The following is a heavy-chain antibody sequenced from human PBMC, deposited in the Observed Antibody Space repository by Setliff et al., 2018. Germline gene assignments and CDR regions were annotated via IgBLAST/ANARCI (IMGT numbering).Heavy chain of an antibody. D-gene: IGHD1-1*01. CDR2: IFYSGRT. V-gene: IGHV4-39*01. Sequence: PSETLSLTCTVSGASITNINYYWGLIRQPPGKGLEWIGSIFYSGRTFYNPSLKSRVTISVDTSKNQFSLKLRSVTAADTAVYYCARTGTYRYFDYWGQGTQVTVSS. CDR3: ARTGTYRYFDY. J-gene: IGHJ4*02. CDR1: GASITNINYY.